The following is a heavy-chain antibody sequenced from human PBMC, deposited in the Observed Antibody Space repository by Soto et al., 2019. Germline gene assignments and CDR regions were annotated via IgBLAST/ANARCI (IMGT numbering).Heavy chain of an antibody. V-gene: IGHV3-23*01. CDR1: GFTFSSYA. D-gene: IGHD3-16*01. CDR3: AKSAGSNAYYPNDY. Sequence: EGQLLESGGGLVQPGGSLRLSCAASGFTFSSYAMTWVRQAPGKGLEWVSSISGSGISTYYAHSVKGRFTISRDNSKNTLYLQMNSLRAEDAAVYYCAKSAGSNAYYPNDYWGQGTLVTVSS. J-gene: IGHJ4*02. CDR2: ISGSGIST.